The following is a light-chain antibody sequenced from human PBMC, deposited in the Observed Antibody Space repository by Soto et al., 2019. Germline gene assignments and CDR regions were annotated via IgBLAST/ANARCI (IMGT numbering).Light chain of an antibody. V-gene: IGKV1-39*01. CDR1: QSISTY. CDR3: RQSYNTPYT. J-gene: IGKJ2*01. Sequence: DIQMTQSPSSLSASVGERVTVTCRASQSISTYLNWYQQKPGKAPELLIFGASSLQSGVPSRFSGSGSGADFSLTISSLQPEDFATYYCRQSYNTPYTFGQGTNLEFK. CDR2: GAS.